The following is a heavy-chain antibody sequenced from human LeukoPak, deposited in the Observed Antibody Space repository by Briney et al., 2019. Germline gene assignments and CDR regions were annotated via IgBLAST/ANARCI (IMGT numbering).Heavy chain of an antibody. CDR1: GFTFRSYE. Sequence: GGSLRLSXAASGFTFRSYEMNWVRQAPGKGLEWVSYISSSGSTIYYADSVKGRFTISRDNAKNSLYLQMNSLRAEDTAVYYCARADSGSYFGTHFDYWGQGTLVTVSS. D-gene: IGHD1-26*01. J-gene: IGHJ4*02. CDR2: ISSSGSTI. V-gene: IGHV3-48*03. CDR3: ARADSGSYFGTHFDY.